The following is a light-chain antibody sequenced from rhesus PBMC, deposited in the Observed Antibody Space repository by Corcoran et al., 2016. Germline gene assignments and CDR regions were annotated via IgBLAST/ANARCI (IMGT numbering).Light chain of an antibody. CDR1: QSVSNS. Sequence: EIVMTQSPATLSLSPGERATLSCRASQSVSNSLAWYQQIPGQAPRLLIYGASSRATGIPDRFRGSGSGTYFTLTFSSLEPEDVAVYYCLQHSNWPYSFGQGTKVEIK. CDR3: LQHSNWPYS. J-gene: IGKJ2*01. V-gene: IGKV3-24*01. CDR2: GAS.